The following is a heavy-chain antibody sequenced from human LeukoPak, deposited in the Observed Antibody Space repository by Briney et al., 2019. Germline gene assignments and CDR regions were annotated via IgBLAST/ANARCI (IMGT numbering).Heavy chain of an antibody. CDR3: AKDKAPLYSGYDWDLDF. CDR1: GFTFHQYA. D-gene: IGHD5-12*01. J-gene: IGHJ4*02. V-gene: IGHV3-9*01. CDR2: ISWNSGSI. Sequence: GGSLRLSCAASGFTFHQYAIHWLRQVPGKGLEWVSCISWNSGSIVYADSVRGRFTISRDNAKNSVYLQMNSLRAEDTALYYCAKDKAPLYSGYDWDLDFWGQGTLVIVSS.